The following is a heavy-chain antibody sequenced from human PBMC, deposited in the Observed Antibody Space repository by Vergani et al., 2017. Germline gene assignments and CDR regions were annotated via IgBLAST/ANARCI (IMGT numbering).Heavy chain of an antibody. D-gene: IGHD3-3*01. J-gene: IGHJ3*02. CDR2: IYHSGST. Sequence: QLQLQESGPGLVKPSETLSLTCTVSGGSISSSSYYWSWIRQPPGKGLEWIGYIYHSGSTYYNPSLKSRVTISVDRSKNQFSLKLSSVTAADTAVYYRARAGSGRIVDIWGQGTMVTVSS. CDR3: ARAGSGRIVDI. CDR1: GGSISSSSYY. V-gene: IGHV4-30-2*01.